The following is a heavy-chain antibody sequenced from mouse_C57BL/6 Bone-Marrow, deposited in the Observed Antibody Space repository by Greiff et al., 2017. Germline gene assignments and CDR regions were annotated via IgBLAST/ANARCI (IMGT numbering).Heavy chain of an antibody. J-gene: IGHJ3*01. CDR2: IWSGGST. Sequence: QVQLKQSGPGLVQPSQSLSITCTVSGFSLTSYGVHWVRQSPGKGLEWLGVIWSGGSTDYNAAFISRLSISKDNSKSQVFFKMNSLQADDTAIYYCASHYDYAWFAYWGQGTLVTVSA. V-gene: IGHV2-2*01. CDR1: GFSLTSYG. CDR3: ASHYDYAWFAY. D-gene: IGHD2-4*01.